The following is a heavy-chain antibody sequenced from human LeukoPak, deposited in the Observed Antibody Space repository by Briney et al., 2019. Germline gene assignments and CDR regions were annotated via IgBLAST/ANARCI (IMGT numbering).Heavy chain of an antibody. CDR2: INSDGSST. CDR3: ARSGSYRANFDY. V-gene: IGHV3-74*01. J-gene: IGHJ4*02. Sequence: GGSLRLSCAASGVTFSNYWMHWVRQAPGKGVVWVSRINSDGSSTSYADSVKGRFTISRDNAKNTLYLQMNSLRAEDTAVYYCARSGSYRANFDYWGQGTLVTVSS. D-gene: IGHD1-26*01. CDR1: GVTFSNYW.